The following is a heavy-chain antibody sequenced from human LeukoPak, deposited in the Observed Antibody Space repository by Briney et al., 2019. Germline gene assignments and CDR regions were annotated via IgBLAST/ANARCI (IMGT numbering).Heavy chain of an antibody. CDR3: AKTVGTDDFWRGVLDY. Sequence: GGSLRLSCAASGFIFSNYAMSWVRQAPGKGLEWVSSISGRGVDTYYTDSVKGRFTISRDNAKNRLYLQINSLRAADTAIYYCAKTVGTDDFWRGVLDYWGQGTLVTASS. D-gene: IGHD3-3*01. CDR1: GFIFSNYA. V-gene: IGHV3-23*01. CDR2: ISGRGVDT. J-gene: IGHJ4*02.